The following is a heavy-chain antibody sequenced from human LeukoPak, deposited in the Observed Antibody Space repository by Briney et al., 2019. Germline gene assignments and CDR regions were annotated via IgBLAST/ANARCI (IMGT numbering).Heavy chain of an antibody. D-gene: IGHD3-22*01. CDR1: GFAFSSYR. J-gene: IGHJ4*02. CDR2: ISSSSSYI. CDR3: ARVLDYYYDSSGLMDY. Sequence: GGSLRLSCAASGFAFSSYRMNWVRQAPGKGVEGVSSISSSSSYIYYADSVKGRFTISRDNAKNSLYLQMNSLRAEDTAVYYCARVLDYYYDSSGLMDYWGREPWSPSPQ. V-gene: IGHV3-21*01.